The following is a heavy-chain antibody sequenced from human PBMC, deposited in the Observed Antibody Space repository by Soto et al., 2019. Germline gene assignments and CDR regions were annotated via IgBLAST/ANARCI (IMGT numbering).Heavy chain of an antibody. D-gene: IGHD2-2*01. J-gene: IGHJ6*02. V-gene: IGHV1-69*01. CDR2: IIPISGTA. CDR1: GGTFSSYA. Sequence: QVQLVQSGAEVKKPGSSVKVSCKASGGTFSSYAISWVRQAPGQGLEWVGGIIPISGTANYAQKFQGRVTITSDESTRTAYMELSSLRSEDTAVYSCARSQGSSTSLEIYYYYYYGMDVWGQGTTVTVSS. CDR3: ARSQGSSTSLEIYYYYYYGMDV.